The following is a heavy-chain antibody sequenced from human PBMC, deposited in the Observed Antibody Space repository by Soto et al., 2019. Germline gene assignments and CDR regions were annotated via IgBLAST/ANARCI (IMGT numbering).Heavy chain of an antibody. CDR3: ARQKAYSYAGMDN. J-gene: IGHJ4*02. D-gene: IGHD5-18*01. CDR1: GYTFTSFS. Sequence: QVQLLQSGAEVRKPGASVNVSCKASGYTFTSFSMRWVRQAPGQGLEWMGWISPYNDNIYYAQKFQGRVTFTTDTSTSTAYMELRSLRSDHTAVYYCARQKAYSYAGMDNWGQGTLV. CDR2: ISPYNDNI. V-gene: IGHV1-18*01.